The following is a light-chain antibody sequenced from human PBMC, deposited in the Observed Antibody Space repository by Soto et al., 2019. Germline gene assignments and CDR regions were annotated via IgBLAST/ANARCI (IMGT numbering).Light chain of an antibody. CDR1: QDINNY. J-gene: IGKJ5*01. Sequence: EIQITQAPSSLSKYDGDRVTITCQASQDINNYLNWYQQKPGKAPKLLIFDATDWETGVPSRFSGSGSRTHYSLTISSLQPEDFATYYCHQYDSLPPTFGQGTRLEIK. V-gene: IGKV1-33*01. CDR3: HQYDSLPPT. CDR2: DAT.